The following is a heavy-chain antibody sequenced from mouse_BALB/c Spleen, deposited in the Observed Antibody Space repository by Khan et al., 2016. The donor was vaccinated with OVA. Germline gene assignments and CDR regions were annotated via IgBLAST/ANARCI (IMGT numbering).Heavy chain of an antibody. Sequence: VQLQQPGTVLARPGSSVKMSCKGSGYTFTNYWMHWLKQRPGQGLEWIGVIYPGNNDTNYNQKFKGEAKLTAVTSTSTAYMELNSLTNEDSAVYYCTRNGFGNYESWDYWGQGTTLTVSS. D-gene: IGHD2-1*01. CDR3: TRNGFGNYESWDY. CDR2: IYPGNNDT. J-gene: IGHJ2*01. CDR1: GYTFTNYW. V-gene: IGHV1-5*01.